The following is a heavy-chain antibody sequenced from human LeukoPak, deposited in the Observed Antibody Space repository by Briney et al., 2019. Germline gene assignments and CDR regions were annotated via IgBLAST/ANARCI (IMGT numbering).Heavy chain of an antibody. CDR3: ARDTGDYYYGMDV. Sequence: GGSLRLSCAASRFTFSNYDMHWVRQATGKGLEWVSLIDTAGDTYYAGSVRGRFTISRENAKNSLYLQMNSLRAEDTAVYYCARDTGDYYYGMDVWGQGTTVTVSS. CDR2: IDTAGDT. V-gene: IGHV3-13*01. J-gene: IGHJ6*02. CDR1: RFTFSNYD. D-gene: IGHD2-8*02.